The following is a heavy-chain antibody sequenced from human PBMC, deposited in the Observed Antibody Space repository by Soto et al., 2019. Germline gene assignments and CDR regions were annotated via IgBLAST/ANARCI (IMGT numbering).Heavy chain of an antibody. D-gene: IGHD4-17*01. CDR2: IYYSGST. V-gene: IGHV4-39*01. CDR1: GVSISCSRYY. CDR3: ARHPDYHDAFDI. Sequence: PXETLSVTCTVSGVSISCSRYYWGWIRQPPGKGLEWIGSIYYSGSTYYKPSLKSRVTISVDTSKNQFSLKLSSVTAADTAVYYCARHPDYHDAFDIWAQGTMVTVSS. J-gene: IGHJ3*02.